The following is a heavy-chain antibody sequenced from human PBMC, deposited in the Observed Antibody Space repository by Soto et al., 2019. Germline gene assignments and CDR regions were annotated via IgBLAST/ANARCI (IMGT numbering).Heavy chain of an antibody. D-gene: IGHD5-18*01. CDR3: ARDIRGYSRAFDY. CDR1: ADSASSDYYC. V-gene: IGHV4-61*01. CDR2: ICSGGST. J-gene: IGHJ4*02. Sequence: SETLSLTCTGSADSASSDYYCWTWIRQPPGKGLEWIGYICSGGSTNYNPSLKSRVTISLDTSRNQFSLKLTSVTAADTAVYYCARDIRGYSRAFDYWGQGMLVTVSS.